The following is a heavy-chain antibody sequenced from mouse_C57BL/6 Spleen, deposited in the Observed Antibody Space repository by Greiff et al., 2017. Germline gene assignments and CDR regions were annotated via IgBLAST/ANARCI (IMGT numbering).Heavy chain of an antibody. D-gene: IGHD2-3*01. CDR3: ARLDDGYYDWYFDV. Sequence: EVQRVESGPELVKPGASVKISCKASGYSFTGYYMNWVKQSPEKSLEWIGEINPSTGGTTYNQKFKAKATLTVDKSSSTAYMQLKSLTSEDSAVYYCARLDDGYYDWYFDVWGTGTTVTVSS. CDR2: INPSTGGT. CDR1: GYSFTGYY. J-gene: IGHJ1*03. V-gene: IGHV1-42*01.